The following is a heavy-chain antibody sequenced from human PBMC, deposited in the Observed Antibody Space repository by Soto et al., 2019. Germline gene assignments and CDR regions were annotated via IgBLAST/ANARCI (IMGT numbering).Heavy chain of an antibody. Sequence: SETLSLTCTVSGGSISSGGYYWRWIRQHPGKGLEWIGYIYYSGSTYYNPSLKSRVTISVDTSKNQFSLKLSSVTAADTAVYYYASMPTGTTMLDYWGQGTLVTVSS. CDR1: GGSISSGGYY. V-gene: IGHV4-31*03. D-gene: IGHD1-1*01. CDR3: ASMPTGTTMLDY. CDR2: IYYSGST. J-gene: IGHJ4*02.